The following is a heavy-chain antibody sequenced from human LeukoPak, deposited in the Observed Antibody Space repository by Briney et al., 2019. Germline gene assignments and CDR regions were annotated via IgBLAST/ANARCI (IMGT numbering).Heavy chain of an antibody. Sequence: PGGSLRLSCAASGFTLDDYAMHWVRQAPGKGLEWVSGISWNSGSIGYADSVKGRFTISRDNAKNSLYLQMNSLRAEDTALYYCAKVHSYALRDAFDIWGQGTMVTVSS. CDR2: ISWNSGSI. CDR3: AKVHSYALRDAFDI. J-gene: IGHJ3*02. D-gene: IGHD5-18*01. V-gene: IGHV3-9*01. CDR1: GFTLDDYA.